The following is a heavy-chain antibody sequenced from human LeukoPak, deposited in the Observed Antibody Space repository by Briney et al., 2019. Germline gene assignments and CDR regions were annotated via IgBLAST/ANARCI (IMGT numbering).Heavy chain of an antibody. V-gene: IGHV4-34*01. CDR3: ASVSYDAFDI. CDR2: INHSGST. J-gene: IGHJ3*02. Sequence: SETLSRTCAVYGGSCSGYYWSWIRQPPEKGLEWIGEINHSGSTNYNPSLKSRVTISVDTSKNQFSLKLSSVTAADTAVYYCASVSYDAFDIWGQGTMVTVSS. D-gene: IGHD3-10*01. CDR1: GGSCSGYY.